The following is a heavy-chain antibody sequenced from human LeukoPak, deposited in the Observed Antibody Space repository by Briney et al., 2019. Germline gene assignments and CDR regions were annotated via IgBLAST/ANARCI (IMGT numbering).Heavy chain of an antibody. V-gene: IGHV1-8*01. CDR2: MNPNSGNT. CDR3: AILLWFGELMDV. CDR1: GYTFTSYD. J-gene: IGHJ6*04. Sequence: GASVKVSCKASGYTFTSYDINWVRQATGQGLEWMGWMNPNSGNTGYAQKFQGRVTMTRNTSISTAYMELSSLRSEDTAVYYCAILLWFGELMDVWGKVTTVTVSS. D-gene: IGHD3-10*01.